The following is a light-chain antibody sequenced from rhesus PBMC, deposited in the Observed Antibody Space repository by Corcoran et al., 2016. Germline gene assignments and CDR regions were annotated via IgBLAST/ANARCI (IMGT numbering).Light chain of an antibody. CDR1: QGISIY. V-gene: IGKV1-36*01. J-gene: IGKJ3*01. Sequence: DIQMTQSPSSLSASVADRVTITCRTSQGISIYLSWYQQKPGKNPKRLIYGASRLDSGVSSRLSCIGSGTDFTLTISSLQPEDFATYYCLQSNRKPFTFGPGTKLAIK. CDR2: GAS. CDR3: LQSNRKPFT.